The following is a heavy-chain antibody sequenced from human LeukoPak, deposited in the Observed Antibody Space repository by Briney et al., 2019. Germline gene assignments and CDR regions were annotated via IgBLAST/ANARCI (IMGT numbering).Heavy chain of an antibody. CDR3: ARSSIAARGTPDY. D-gene: IGHD6-6*01. V-gene: IGHV4-38-2*01. Sequence: PSETLSLTCAVSGYSISSGYYWGWIRQPPGKGLEWIGSIYHSGSTYYNPSLKSRVTISVDTSKNLFSLKLSSVTAADTAVYYCARSSIAARGTPDYWGQGTLVTVSS. J-gene: IGHJ4*02. CDR2: IYHSGST. CDR1: GYSISSGYY.